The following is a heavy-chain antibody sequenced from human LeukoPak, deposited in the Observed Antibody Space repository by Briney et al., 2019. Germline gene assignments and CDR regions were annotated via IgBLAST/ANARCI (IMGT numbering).Heavy chain of an antibody. D-gene: IGHD6-6*01. CDR3: ARRAGLWQLGPSTDYYYYMDV. J-gene: IGHJ6*03. CDR1: GYTFTSYG. Sequence: GASVKVSCKASGYTFTSYGISWVRQAPGQGLEWMGWISAYNGNTNYAQKLQGRVTMTTDTSTSTAYMELRSLRSDDTAVYYCARRAGLWQLGPSTDYYYYMDVWGKGTTVTVSS. CDR2: ISAYNGNT. V-gene: IGHV1-18*01.